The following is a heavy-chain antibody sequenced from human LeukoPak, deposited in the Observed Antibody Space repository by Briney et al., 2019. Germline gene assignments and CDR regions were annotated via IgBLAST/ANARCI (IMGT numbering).Heavy chain of an antibody. V-gene: IGHV3-23*01. CDR1: GFTFSSYA. D-gene: IGHD6-13*01. CDR3: AKELDSSSWYIFDY. J-gene: IGHJ4*02. CDR2: ISGSGGST. Sequence: GGSLRLSCAASGFTFSSYAMRWVRQAPGKGLEWVSAISGSGGSTYYADSVKGRFTISRDNSKNTLSLQMNSLRAEDTAVYYCAKELDSSSWYIFDYWGQGTLVTVSS.